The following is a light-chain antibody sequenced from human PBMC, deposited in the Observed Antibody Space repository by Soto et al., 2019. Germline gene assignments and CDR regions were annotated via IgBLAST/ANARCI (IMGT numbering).Light chain of an antibody. Sequence: IPLSQSPSFMSASXGDRVTIHCRARAGFSNFLAWYQQEPGRAPKLXXYPSSTLQGGGPSRFSGSGSVTEFTRTISSRQPEDFGTYYGQQVYTYPRTFGQGTKVDIK. CDR1: AGFSNF. J-gene: IGKJ1*01. CDR2: PSS. V-gene: IGKV1-9*01. CDR3: QQVYTYPRT.